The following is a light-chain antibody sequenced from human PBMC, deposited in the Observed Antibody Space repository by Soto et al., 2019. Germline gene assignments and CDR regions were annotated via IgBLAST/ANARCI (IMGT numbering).Light chain of an antibody. CDR2: DNN. J-gene: IGLJ2*01. CDR1: SSNIGSNY. Sequence: QSVLTQPPSVSAAPGQKVTISCSGSSSNIGSNYVSWYQHLPGTAPKLLIYDNNKRPPGVPDRFSGSTSCTSATPVTTGLQTADEADYYCGSWDSGMSAVVFGGGTKLTVL. V-gene: IGLV1-51*01. CDR3: GSWDSGMSAVV.